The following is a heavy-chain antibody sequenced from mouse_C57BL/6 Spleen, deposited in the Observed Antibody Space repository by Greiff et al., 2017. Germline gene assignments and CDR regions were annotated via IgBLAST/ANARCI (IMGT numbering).Heavy chain of an antibody. CDR1: GYAFSSSW. V-gene: IGHV1-82*01. Sequence: VQLQQSGPELVKPGASVKISCKASGYAFSSSWMNWVKQRPGKGLEWIGRIYPGDGDTNYNGKFKGKAPLSAAKSTSTAYMQLSSLTSEDSAVYFCARRHQYYYGSSYYYGIDYWGQGTTVTVSS. CDR3: ARRHQYYYGSSYYYGIDY. CDR2: IYPGDGDT. D-gene: IGHD1-1*01. J-gene: IGHJ4*01.